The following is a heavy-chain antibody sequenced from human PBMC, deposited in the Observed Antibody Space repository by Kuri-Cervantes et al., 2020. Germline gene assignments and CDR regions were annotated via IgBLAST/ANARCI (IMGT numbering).Heavy chain of an antibody. Sequence: SETLSLTCTVSGGSVSSSTYYWGWIRQPPGKGLEWIGSIYHSASTYYNPSLKSRITISVDTSNNQFSLKLNSVTAADTAVYFCARSLGYCTSGSCYSGGYWFDLWGQGTLVTVSS. D-gene: IGHD2-15*01. CDR1: GGSVSSSTYY. V-gene: IGHV4-39*07. CDR2: IYHSAST. CDR3: ARSLGYCTSGSCYSGGYWFDL. J-gene: IGHJ5*02.